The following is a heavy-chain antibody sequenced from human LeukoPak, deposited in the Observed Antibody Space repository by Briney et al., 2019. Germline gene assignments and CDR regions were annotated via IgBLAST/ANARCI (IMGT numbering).Heavy chain of an antibody. V-gene: IGHV3-23*01. CDR2: ISGSGGST. D-gene: IGHD3-22*01. CDR3: ARIDSSGYYRFDY. J-gene: IGHJ4*02. CDR1: GFTFSSYA. Sequence: GGSLRLSCAASGFTFSSYAMSWVRQAPGKGLEWVSAISGSGGSTYYADSVKGRFTISRDNSKNTLYLQMNSLRAEDTAVYYCARIDSSGYYRFDYWGQGTLVTVSS.